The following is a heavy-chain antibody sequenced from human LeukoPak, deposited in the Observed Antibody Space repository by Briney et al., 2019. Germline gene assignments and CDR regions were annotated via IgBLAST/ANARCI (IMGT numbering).Heavy chain of an antibody. CDR3: AKDMSAPYYYDSSGYSDAFDI. Sequence: GRSLRLSCSASGFTFDDYAMHWVRQAPGKGLEWVSGISWNSGSIGYADSVKGRFTISRDNAKNSLYLQMNSLRAEDTALYYCAKDMSAPYYYDSSGYSDAFDIWGQGTMVTVSS. D-gene: IGHD3-22*01. CDR1: GFTFDDYA. J-gene: IGHJ3*02. V-gene: IGHV3-9*01. CDR2: ISWNSGSI.